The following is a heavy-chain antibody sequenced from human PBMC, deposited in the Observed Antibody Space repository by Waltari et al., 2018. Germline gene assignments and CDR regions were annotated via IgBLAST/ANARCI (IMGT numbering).Heavy chain of an antibody. J-gene: IGHJ6*02. CDR1: GGSISSSSYY. Sequence: QLQLQESGPGLVKPSETLSLTCTVSGGSISSSSYYWGWIRQPPGKGLEWIGSIYYSGSTYYNPSLKSRVTISVDTSKNQFSLKLSSVTAADTAVYYCARDCGGDCYSWVGFYYYYGMDVWGQGTTVTVSS. CDR3: ARDCGGDCYSWVGFYYYYGMDV. CDR2: IYYSGST. D-gene: IGHD2-21*01. V-gene: IGHV4-39*07.